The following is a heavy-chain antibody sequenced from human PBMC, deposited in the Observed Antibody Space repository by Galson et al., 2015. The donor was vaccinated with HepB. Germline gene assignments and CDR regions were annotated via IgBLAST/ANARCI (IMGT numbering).Heavy chain of an antibody. Sequence: SVKVSCKASGYTFTSYAMHWVRQAPGQRLEWMGWINAGNGNTKYSQKFQGRVTITRDTSASTAYMELSSLRSEDTAVYYCARDHISNYYDSSGYLDYWGQGTLVTVSS. D-gene: IGHD3-22*01. CDR2: INAGNGNT. J-gene: IGHJ4*02. CDR1: GYTFTSYA. CDR3: ARDHISNYYDSSGYLDY. V-gene: IGHV1-3*01.